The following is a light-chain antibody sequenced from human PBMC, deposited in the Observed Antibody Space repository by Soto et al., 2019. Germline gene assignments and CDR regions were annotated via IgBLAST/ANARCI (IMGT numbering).Light chain of an antibody. Sequence: QSVLTQPASVSGSPGQSITISCTGTSSDVGGYNYVSWYQRSPGTAPKLLIYEVTHRPAGVPDRFSGSQSGSTTSLTISGLRTEDEADYFCGFYSTTTSFVFGPGTKVTVL. CDR2: EVT. CDR1: SSDVGGYNY. V-gene: IGLV2-18*01. J-gene: IGLJ1*01. CDR3: GFYSTTTSFV.